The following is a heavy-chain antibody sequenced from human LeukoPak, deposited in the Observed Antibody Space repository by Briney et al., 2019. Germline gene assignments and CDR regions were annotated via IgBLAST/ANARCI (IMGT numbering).Heavy chain of an antibody. D-gene: IGHD3-10*01. CDR1: GFTFSSYT. J-gene: IGHJ6*02. CDR2: ITTGDGHI. V-gene: IGHV3-21*01. Sequence: GGSLRLSCAASGFTFSSYTMNWVRQAPGKGLEWVSSITTGDGHIYYADSVEGRFTISRDNAKSTVYLQMISLGDEDTAVYYCAREKPADYGSGSYDLQYYYFGMDVWGQGTTVTVSS. CDR3: AREKPADYGSGSYDLQYYYFGMDV.